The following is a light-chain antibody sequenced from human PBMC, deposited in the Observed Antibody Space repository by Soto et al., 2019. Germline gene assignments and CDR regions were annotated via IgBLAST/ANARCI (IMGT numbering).Light chain of an antibody. J-gene: IGKJ2*01. CDR2: SAS. CDR3: QQFGSSIPHT. V-gene: IGKV3-15*01. Sequence: ETVMTQSPATLSVSPGEGATLSCRASQSVSNNLAWYHQKPGQAPRLLIYSASIRATGIPARFSGSGSGTEFTLTISSLQSEDFGVYYCQQFGSSIPHTFGQGTKVNIK. CDR1: QSVSNN.